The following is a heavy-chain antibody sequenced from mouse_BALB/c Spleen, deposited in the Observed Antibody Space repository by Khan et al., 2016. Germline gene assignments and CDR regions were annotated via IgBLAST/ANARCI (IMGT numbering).Heavy chain of an antibody. J-gene: IGHJ4*01. CDR2: IYPGGGYT. CDR1: GYTFTNYW. Sequence: QVQLKQSGAELVRPGTSVKISCKASGYTFTNYWLGWVKQRPGHGLEWIGDIYPGGGYTNYNEKFTGKATLTADTSSSHAYLQLSRLTSEDSAVXFCGREGGYAMDYWGQGTSVTVSS. CDR3: GREGGYAMDY. V-gene: IGHV1-63*02.